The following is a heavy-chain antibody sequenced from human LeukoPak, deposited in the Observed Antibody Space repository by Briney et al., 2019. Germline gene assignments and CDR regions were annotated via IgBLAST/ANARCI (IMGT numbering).Heavy chain of an antibody. CDR2: IYYSGST. CDR1: GGSISSYY. CDR3: AREVSSSGQPLDY. Sequence: PSETLSLTCTVSGGSISSYYWSWIRQPPGKGLEWIGYIYYSGSTNYNPSLKSRVTISVDTSKNQFSLKLSSVTAADTAVYYCAREVSSSGQPLDYWGQGTLVTVSS. J-gene: IGHJ4*02. V-gene: IGHV4-59*01. D-gene: IGHD3-22*01.